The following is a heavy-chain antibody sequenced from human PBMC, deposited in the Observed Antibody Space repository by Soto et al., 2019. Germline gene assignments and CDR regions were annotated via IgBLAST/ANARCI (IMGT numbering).Heavy chain of an antibody. D-gene: IGHD3-22*01. CDR1: GFTLTNEN. CDR2: ISSKSTFI. V-gene: IGHV3-21*06. Sequence: PGGSLRLSCTVLGFTLTNENMNWVRQAPGKGLEWVSSISSKSTFINYADSVKGRFTISRDNDKGLVYLQMNSLRAEDTAVYYCARDPPLSMIVVVGVDDFWGQGTLVTSPQ. CDR3: ARDPPLSMIVVVGVDDF. J-gene: IGHJ4*02.